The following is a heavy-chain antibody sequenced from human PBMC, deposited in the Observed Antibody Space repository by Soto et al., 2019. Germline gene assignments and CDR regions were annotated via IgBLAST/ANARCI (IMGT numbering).Heavy chain of an antibody. J-gene: IGHJ3*02. D-gene: IGHD6-19*01. Sequence: LRLSCGVSGFTFSGFPMTWVRQARVKGLEWVSSTSTSGNSTYYADSVKGRFTISRDNSRNTLSLLLNSLRAEDTALYYCARVIAVSVSGAFEIWGQGTMVTVSS. V-gene: IGHV3-23*01. CDR3: ARVIAVSVSGAFEI. CDR1: GFTFSGFP. CDR2: TSTSGNST.